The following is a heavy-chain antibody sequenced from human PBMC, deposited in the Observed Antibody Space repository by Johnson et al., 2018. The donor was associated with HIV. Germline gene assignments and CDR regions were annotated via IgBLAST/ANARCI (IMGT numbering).Heavy chain of an antibody. CDR1: GFSFDDYA. V-gene: IGHV3-9*01. CDR3: AKDRGYDSSGDGAFDI. J-gene: IGHJ3*02. Sequence: VQLVESGGGLVQPGGSLRLSCAASGFSFDDYAMHWVRQAPGKGLEWVSGISWNSGRIGYADSVKGRFTISRDNAKNSLYLQMNSLRAEDTALYYCAKDRGYDSSGDGAFDIWGQGTIVTVSS. D-gene: IGHD3-22*01. CDR2: ISWNSGRI.